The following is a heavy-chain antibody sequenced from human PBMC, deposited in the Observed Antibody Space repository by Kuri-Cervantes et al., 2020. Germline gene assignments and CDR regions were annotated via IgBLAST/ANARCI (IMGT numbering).Heavy chain of an antibody. D-gene: IGHD3-16*01. J-gene: IGHJ5*02. CDR2: IWYDGNKK. CDR1: GFTFNKAW. CDR3: ARVTLRGNWFDP. Sequence: GGSLRLSCAASGFTFNKAWMSWVRQAPGQGLEWVAVIWYDGNKKYYADSVKGRFTISRDNSKNTLYLQMNSLRAEDTAVYYCARVTLRGNWFDPWGQGTLVTVSS. V-gene: IGHV3-33*07.